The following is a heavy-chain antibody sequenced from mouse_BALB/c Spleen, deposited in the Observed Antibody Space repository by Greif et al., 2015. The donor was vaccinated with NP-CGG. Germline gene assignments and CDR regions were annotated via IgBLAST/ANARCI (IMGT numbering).Heavy chain of an antibody. J-gene: IGHJ2*01. CDR1: GFTFSSFR. CDR2: ISSGSSTI. V-gene: IGHV5-17*02. CDR3: ARLFDY. Sequence: EVKLVESGGGLVQPGGSRKLSCAASGFTFSSFRMHWVRQAPEKGLEWVAYISSGSSTIYYADTVKGRFTISRDNPKNTLFLQMTSLRSEDTAMYYCARLFDYWGQGTTLTVSS.